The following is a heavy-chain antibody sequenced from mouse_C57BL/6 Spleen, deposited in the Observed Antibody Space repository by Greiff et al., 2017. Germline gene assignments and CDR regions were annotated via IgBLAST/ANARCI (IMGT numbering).Heavy chain of an antibody. CDR1: GYTFTSYW. Sequence: HVQLQQPGAELVRPGTSVKLSCKASGYTFTSYWMHWVKLRPGQGLEWIGVIDPSDSYTNYNQKFKGKATLTVDSSSSTAYMQLSSLTSEDSAVYYCARGKDYGSSYGYFDVWGTGTTVTVSS. J-gene: IGHJ1*03. CDR2: IDPSDSYT. V-gene: IGHV1-59*01. CDR3: ARGKDYGSSYGYFDV. D-gene: IGHD1-1*01.